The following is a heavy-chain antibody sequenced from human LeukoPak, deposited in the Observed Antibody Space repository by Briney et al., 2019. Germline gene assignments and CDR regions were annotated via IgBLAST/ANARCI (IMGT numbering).Heavy chain of an antibody. CDR2: ISNSGGST. CDR1: GFTFSSYA. J-gene: IGHJ4*02. Sequence: GGSLRLSCAASGFTFSSYAMSWVRQAPGKGLEWVSVISNSGGSTFYADSVKGRFTISRDNSKNTLYLQMNSLRAEDTAVYYCARPTYSGSYYWFDYWGQGSLGSVSS. V-gene: IGHV3-23*01. CDR3: ARPTYSGSYYWFDY. D-gene: IGHD1-26*01.